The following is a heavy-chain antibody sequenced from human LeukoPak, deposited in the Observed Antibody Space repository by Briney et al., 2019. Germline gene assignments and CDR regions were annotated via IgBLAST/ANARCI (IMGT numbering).Heavy chain of an antibody. CDR2: ITSDSRYM. V-gene: IGHV3-21*01. CDR1: GFTFSTYN. CDR3: AKDLPIKRYMDV. Sequence: GGSLSLSCAASGFTFSTYNMNWVRQAPGKVLEWVSSITSDSRYMYYADSVKGRFTISRDNSKNTLYLQMNSLRAEDTAVYYCAKDLPIKRYMDVWGKGTTVTISS. J-gene: IGHJ6*03.